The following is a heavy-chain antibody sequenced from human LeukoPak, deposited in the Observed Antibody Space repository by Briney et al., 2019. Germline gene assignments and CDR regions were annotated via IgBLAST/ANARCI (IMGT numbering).Heavy chain of an antibody. D-gene: IGHD6-19*01. CDR2: IYYSGST. Sequence: SETLSLTCTVSGGSISSSSYYWGWIRQPPGKGLEWIGSIYYSGSTYYNPSLKSRVTISVDTSKNQFSLKLSSVTAADTAVYYCAVRDIAVAGNWGYWGQGTLVTVSS. J-gene: IGHJ4*02. V-gene: IGHV4-39*01. CDR3: AVRDIAVAGNWGY. CDR1: GGSISSSSYY.